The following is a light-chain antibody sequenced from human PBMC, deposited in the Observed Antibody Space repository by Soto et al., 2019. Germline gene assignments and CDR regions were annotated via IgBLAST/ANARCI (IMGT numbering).Light chain of an antibody. J-gene: IGKJ1*01. CDR3: QQYYSYPWT. CDR2: AAS. V-gene: IGKV1-8*01. CDR1: QGISSY. Sequence: AIRMTQSPSSFAASTGDRVTITCRASQGISSYLAWYQQKPGKAPKLLIYAASTLQSGVPSRFSGSGSGTEFTLTISCLQSEDFANYYCQQYYSYPWTFGQGTKVEIK.